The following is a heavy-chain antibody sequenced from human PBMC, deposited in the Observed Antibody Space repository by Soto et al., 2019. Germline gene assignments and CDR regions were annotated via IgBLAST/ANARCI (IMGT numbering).Heavy chain of an antibody. Sequence: TSETLSLTCAVYGGSFSGYYWSWIRQPPGKGLEWIGEINHSGSTNYNPSLKSRVTISVDTSKNQFSLKLSSVTAADTAVYYCAREVIYFDYWGQGTLVTVSS. V-gene: IGHV4-34*01. CDR2: INHSGST. D-gene: IGHD4-4*01. J-gene: IGHJ4*02. CDR3: AREVIYFDY. CDR1: GGSFSGYY.